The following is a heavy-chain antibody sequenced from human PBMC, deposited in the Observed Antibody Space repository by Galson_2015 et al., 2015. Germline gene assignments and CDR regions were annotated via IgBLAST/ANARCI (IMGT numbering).Heavy chain of an antibody. D-gene: IGHD6-13*01. CDR2: INPGDSDT. V-gene: IGHV5-51*01. CDR1: GYRFSNYW. CDR3: ARHRAAGGGYYYGMDV. J-gene: IGHJ6*02. Sequence: QSGAEVKKAGESLEISCKTSGYRFSNYWIAWVRQMPGKGLEWMGIINPGDSDTRYSPSLQGQVTISVDKSMNTAYPQWSSLKASDTAMYYCARHRAAGGGYYYGMDVWGQGTTVTGSS.